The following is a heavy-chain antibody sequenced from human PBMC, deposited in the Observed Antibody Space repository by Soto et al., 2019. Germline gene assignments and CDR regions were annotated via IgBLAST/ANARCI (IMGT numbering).Heavy chain of an antibody. CDR2: IIPILGIA. D-gene: IGHD6-19*01. V-gene: IGHV1-69*02. CDR3: ARGYSSGWYRLDY. Sequence: QVQLVQSGAEVKKPGSSVKVSCKASGGTFSSYTISWVRQAPGQGLEWMGRIIPILGIANYAQKFQGRVTITADKSTSTAYMELSSLSSEDTAVYYCARGYSSGWYRLDYWGQGTLVTVSS. CDR1: GGTFSSYT. J-gene: IGHJ4*02.